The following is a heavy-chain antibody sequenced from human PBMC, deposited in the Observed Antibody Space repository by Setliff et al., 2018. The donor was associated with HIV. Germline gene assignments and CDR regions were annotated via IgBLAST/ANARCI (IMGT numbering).Heavy chain of an antibody. J-gene: IGHJ4*02. CDR2: IYSGSST. Sequence: GGSLRLSCAASGFTVSSNYMTWVRQAPGKGLEWVSIIYSGSSTYYADSVKGRFTISRDRSKNTLYLQMNSLRTEDTAVYFCARVLPYNSALDNWGQGTLVTVSS. CDR1: GFTVSSNY. V-gene: IGHV3-66*02. D-gene: IGHD6-25*01. CDR3: ARVLPYNSALDN.